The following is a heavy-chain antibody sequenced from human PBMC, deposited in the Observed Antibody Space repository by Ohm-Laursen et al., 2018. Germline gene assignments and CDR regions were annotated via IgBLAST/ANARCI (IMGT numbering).Heavy chain of an antibody. J-gene: IGHJ4*02. CDR1: GYTFTGYY. Sequence: ASVKVSCKASGYTFTGYYMHWVRQAPGQGLEWMGWTNPNSGGTNYAQKFQGRVTMTRDTSISTAYMELSRLRSDDTAVYYCARVGSSGWYREFDYWGQGTLVTVSS. D-gene: IGHD6-19*01. V-gene: IGHV1-2*02. CDR2: TNPNSGGT. CDR3: ARVGSSGWYREFDY.